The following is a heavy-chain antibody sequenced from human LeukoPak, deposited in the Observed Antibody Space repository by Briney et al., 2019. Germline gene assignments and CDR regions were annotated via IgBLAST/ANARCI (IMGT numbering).Heavy chain of an antibody. V-gene: IGHV3-48*03. J-gene: IGHJ4*02. Sequence: GGSLRLSCAASGFTFSSYEMNWVRQAPGKGLEWVSYISSSGSTIYYADSVKGRFTISRDNAKNSLYLQMNSLRAEDTAVYHCARGYSYGYLYFDYWGQGTLVTVSS. CDR2: ISSSGSTI. CDR1: GFTFSSYE. CDR3: ARGYSYGYLYFDY. D-gene: IGHD5-18*01.